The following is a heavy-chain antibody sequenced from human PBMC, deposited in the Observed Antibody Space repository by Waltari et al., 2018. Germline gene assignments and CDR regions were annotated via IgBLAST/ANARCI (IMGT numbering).Heavy chain of an antibody. CDR2: ITGGGETT. Sequence: EVQLLESGGGLVQPGGSLRLSCAASGFTFLHYGMSWIRQAPGKGLEWVSGITGGGETTYYADSVKGRFTVSRDNSKNTVYLQMNSLRAEDTAIYYCAKDPPLGYCSGGSCYADSWGQGTPVTVSS. CDR1: GFTFLHYG. D-gene: IGHD2-15*01. CDR3: AKDPPLGYCSGGSCYADS. J-gene: IGHJ4*02. V-gene: IGHV3-23*01.